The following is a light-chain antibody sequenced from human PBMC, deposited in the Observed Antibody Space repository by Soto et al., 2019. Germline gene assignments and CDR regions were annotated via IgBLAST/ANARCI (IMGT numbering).Light chain of an antibody. V-gene: IGKV3-15*01. J-gene: IGKJ2*01. CDR3: QQNNNWPYT. Sequence: EIVRTKYPATLSVSPGERAALSCRASQSVSSNLAWYQQKPGQAPRLLIYGASTRATGIPARFGGSGSGTEFTLTISSLQSEDFAVYYCQQNNNWPYTFGQGTNLEI. CDR2: GAS. CDR1: QSVSSN.